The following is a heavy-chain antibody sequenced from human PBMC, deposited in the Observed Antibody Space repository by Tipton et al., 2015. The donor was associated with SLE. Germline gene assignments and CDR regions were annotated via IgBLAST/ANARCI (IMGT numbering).Heavy chain of an antibody. CDR1: GGSISSHY. Sequence: TLSLTCTVSGGSISSHYWSWIRQPPGKGLEWIGYIYYSGSTNYNPSLKSRVTISVDTSKNQFSQKLSSVTAADTAVYYCARGDGGYWGQGTLVTVSS. CDR3: ARGDGGY. CDR2: IYYSGST. D-gene: IGHD3-10*01. J-gene: IGHJ4*02. V-gene: IGHV4-59*11.